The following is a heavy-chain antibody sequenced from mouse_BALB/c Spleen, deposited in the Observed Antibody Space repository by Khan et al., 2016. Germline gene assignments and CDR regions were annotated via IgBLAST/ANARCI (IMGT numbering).Heavy chain of an antibody. CDR2: INPGSGGT. V-gene: IGHV1-54*01. CDR1: GYAFTNYL. Sequence: QVQLQQSGAELVRPGTSVKVSCKASGYAFTNYLIEWIKQRPGQGLEWIGVINPGSGGTNYNEKFKDMATLTADKSSSTAYMQLSSLTSEDSAVYFCARSYYGYGFAYWGQGALVTVSA. D-gene: IGHD1-2*01. J-gene: IGHJ3*01. CDR3: ARSYYGYGFAY.